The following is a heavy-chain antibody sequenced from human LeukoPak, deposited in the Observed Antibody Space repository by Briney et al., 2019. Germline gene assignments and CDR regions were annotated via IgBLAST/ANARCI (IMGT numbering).Heavy chain of an antibody. CDR2: TYYRSKWYN. CDR1: GDSVSSNSAA. V-gene: IGHV6-1*01. Sequence: SQTLSLTCDISGDSVSSNSAAWNWIRQSPSRGLEWLGRTYYRSKWYNDYAVSVKSRITINPDTSKNQFSLQLNSVTPEDTAVYYCARGPITYDSSGYYAFDIWGQGTMVTVSS. CDR3: ARGPITYDSSGYYAFDI. J-gene: IGHJ3*02. D-gene: IGHD3-22*01.